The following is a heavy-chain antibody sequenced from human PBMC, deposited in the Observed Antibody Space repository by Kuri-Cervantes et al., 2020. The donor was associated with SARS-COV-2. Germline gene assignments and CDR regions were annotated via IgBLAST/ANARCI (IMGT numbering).Heavy chain of an antibody. CDR2: MYSGRST. CDR3: AKDLSGSYYFDY. CDR1: GITVSTNY. Sequence: GESLKISCAASGITVSTNYMNWVRQAPGKGLEWLSVMYSGRSTYYADSVKGRFTISRDTSKNTVYLQMNSLRAEDTAVYYCAKDLSGSYYFDYWGQGTLVTVSS. V-gene: IGHV3-53*01. D-gene: IGHD1-26*01. J-gene: IGHJ4*02.